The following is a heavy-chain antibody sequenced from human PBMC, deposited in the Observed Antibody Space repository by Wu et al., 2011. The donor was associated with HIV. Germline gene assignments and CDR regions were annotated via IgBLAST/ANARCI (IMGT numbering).Heavy chain of an antibody. Sequence: KVSCKASGYNFIIYDIHWVRQVSGQGLEWMGWIMPQRGTTSITQKFQGRLSITRDTSINTLYMDLTSLLSDDTATYYCGRGLMVIWGQGTLVTVSS. D-gene: IGHD2-21*01. CDR2: IMPQRGTT. CDR3: GRGLMVI. V-gene: IGHV1-8*02. CDR1: GYNFIIYD. J-gene: IGHJ4*02.